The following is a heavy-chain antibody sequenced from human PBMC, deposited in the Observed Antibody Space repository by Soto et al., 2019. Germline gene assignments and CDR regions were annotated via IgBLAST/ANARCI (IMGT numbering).Heavy chain of an antibody. D-gene: IGHD2-21*01. V-gene: IGHV4-31*03. J-gene: IGHJ2*01. CDR2: IYYTGST. CDR3: ARDSRSLTADQWRAYFDL. CDR1: GGSISSGSYY. Sequence: QVQLQESGPGLLKPSETLSLTCTVSGGSISSGSYYWSWVRQHPGKGLEWIGYIYYTGSTYYDPSPKSRVTMSVDTSKNQFSLKLTSVTAADTAIYYGARDSRSLTADQWRAYFDLWGRGTLVTVSS.